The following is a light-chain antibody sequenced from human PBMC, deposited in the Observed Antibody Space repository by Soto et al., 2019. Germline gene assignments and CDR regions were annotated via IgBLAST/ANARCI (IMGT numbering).Light chain of an antibody. CDR2: GAS. Sequence: EIVMTQSPATLSVSPGERATLSCRASQSVTSNLAWYQPKPGQAPSLLIYGASTRATGIPARFSGSGSGTEFTLTIRSLKSEDFAVDYCQQYNNWPIFGQGTRLEIK. V-gene: IGKV3-15*01. CDR1: QSVTSN. CDR3: QQYNNWPI. J-gene: IGKJ5*01.